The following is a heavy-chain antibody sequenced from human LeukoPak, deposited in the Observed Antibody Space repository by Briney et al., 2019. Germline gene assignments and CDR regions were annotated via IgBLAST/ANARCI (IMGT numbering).Heavy chain of an antibody. CDR1: GFTFSSYA. CDR3: ARGYSSSSWSLFDY. D-gene: IGHD6-6*01. J-gene: IGHJ4*02. Sequence: GGSLRLSCAASGFTFSSYAMSWVRQAPGKGLEWVSAISGSGGSTYYADSVKGRFTISRDNSKNTLYLQMNSLRAEDTAVHYCARGYSSSSWSLFDYWGQGTLVTVSS. CDR2: ISGSGGST. V-gene: IGHV3-23*01.